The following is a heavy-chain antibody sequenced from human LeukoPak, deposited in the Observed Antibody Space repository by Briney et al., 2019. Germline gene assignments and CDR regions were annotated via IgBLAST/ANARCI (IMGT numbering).Heavy chain of an antibody. V-gene: IGHV1-69*05. J-gene: IGHJ4*02. CDR2: IIPIFGTA. CDR3: ASYAGSYYYDSSGYYSFDY. D-gene: IGHD3-22*01. Sequence: GASVKVSCKASGGTFSSYAISWVRQAPGQGLEWMGGIIPIFGTANYAQKFQGRVTITTDESTSIAYMELSSLRSEDTAVYYCASYAGSYYYDSSGYYSFDYWGQGTLVTVSS. CDR1: GGTFSSYA.